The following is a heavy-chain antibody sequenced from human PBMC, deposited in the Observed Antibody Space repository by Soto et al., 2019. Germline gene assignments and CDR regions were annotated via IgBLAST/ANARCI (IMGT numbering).Heavy chain of an antibody. CDR1: GDYVSSGDYY. D-gene: IGHD3-16*01. Sequence: ETLSLTCTVSGDYVSSGDYYWTWIRQPPGKGLEWVGHIYFSGRTNYIPSLESRVTISLDTSKNQFSLKLTSVTAADTAVYYCARVPIDTYMIYWSDPWGQGTLDTVSS. CDR2: IYFSGRT. J-gene: IGHJ5*02. CDR3: ARVPIDTYMIYWSDP. V-gene: IGHV4-61*08.